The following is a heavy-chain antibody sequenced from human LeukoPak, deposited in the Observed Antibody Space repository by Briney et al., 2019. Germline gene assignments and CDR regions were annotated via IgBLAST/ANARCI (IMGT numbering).Heavy chain of an antibody. CDR3: ARVPGYSSSWYGKWYYYYYMDV. D-gene: IGHD6-13*01. V-gene: IGHV1-18*01. J-gene: IGHJ6*03. CDR2: ISAYNGNT. CDR1: GYTFTSYG. Sequence: ASVKVSCKASGYTFTSYGISWVRQAPGQGLEWMGWISAYNGNTNYAQKLQGRVTMTTDTSTSTAYMELRSLRSDDTAVYYCARVPGYSSSWYGKWYYYYYMDVWGKGTTVTVSS.